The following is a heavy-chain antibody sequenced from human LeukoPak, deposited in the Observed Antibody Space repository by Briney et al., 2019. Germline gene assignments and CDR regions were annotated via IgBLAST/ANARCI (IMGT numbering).Heavy chain of an antibody. J-gene: IGHJ6*04. Sequence: ASVKVSCKASGYTFTDYGVTWVRQAPGQGLEGMGWITGYNDNTNYAQNLQGRLTMTADTSTTTSYMELRSLTSDDTAVYYCARGGVTSAFMAVWGKGTTVTVSP. D-gene: IGHD4-11*01. CDR1: GYTFTDYG. CDR2: ITGYNDNT. V-gene: IGHV1-18*01. CDR3: ARGGVTSAFMAV.